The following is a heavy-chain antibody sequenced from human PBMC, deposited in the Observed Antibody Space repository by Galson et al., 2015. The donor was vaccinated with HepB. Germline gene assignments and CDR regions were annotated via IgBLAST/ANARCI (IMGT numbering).Heavy chain of an antibody. CDR3: AREGGVGASDY. CDR1: GYSITDYY. D-gene: IGHD1-26*01. V-gene: IGHV1-2*02. J-gene: IGHJ4*02. CDR2: IHPNSGAT. Sequence: SVKVSCKASGYSITDYYIHWVRQAPRQGLEWMGWIHPNSGATKSAQKFQGRVTMTRDTSINTAYLELSRLTSDDTAVYYCAREGGVGASDYWGQGTLVTVSS.